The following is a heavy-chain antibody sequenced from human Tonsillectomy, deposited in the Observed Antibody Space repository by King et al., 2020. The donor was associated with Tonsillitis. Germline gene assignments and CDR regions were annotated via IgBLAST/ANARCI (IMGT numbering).Heavy chain of an antibody. Sequence: QLVQSGGGLVQPGGSLRLSCAASGFTFSSYSMNWVRQAPGKGLEWVSYICSSSSTIYYADSVKGRFTISRDNAKNSLYLQMNSLRAEDTAVYYCAREGNGGWFDPWGQGTLVTVSS. CDR1: GFTFSSYS. CDR3: AREGNGGWFDP. D-gene: IGHD4-23*01. V-gene: IGHV3-48*01. J-gene: IGHJ5*02. CDR2: ICSSSSTI.